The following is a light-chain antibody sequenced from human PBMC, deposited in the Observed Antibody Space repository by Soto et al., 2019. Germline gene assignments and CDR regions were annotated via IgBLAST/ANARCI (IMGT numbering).Light chain of an antibody. CDR1: QSVSTN. J-gene: IGKJ2*01. CDR3: QQYHNGPPYT. Sequence: EIVMTQSPATLSVSPGERATLSCRASQSVSTNLAWYQQKPGQAPRLLMYGASTRATGIPARFSGSGSGTEFTLTISNLQSEDFAVYYCQQYHNGPPYTFGQGTKLEIK. CDR2: GAS. V-gene: IGKV3-15*01.